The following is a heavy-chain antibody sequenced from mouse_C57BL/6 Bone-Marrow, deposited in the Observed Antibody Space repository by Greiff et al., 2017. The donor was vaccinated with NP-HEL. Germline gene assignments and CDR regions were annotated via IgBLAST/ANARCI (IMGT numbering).Heavy chain of an antibody. CDR1: GFNFKDDY. Sequence: VQLQQPGAELVRPGASVKLSCTASGFNFKDDYMHWVKQRPEQGLEWIGWIDPDNGDTEYASKFQGKATITADTSSNTAYLQLSSLTSEDTAVYYYTAPHENYFDYWGQGTTLTVSS. V-gene: IGHV14-4*01. CDR2: IDPDNGDT. J-gene: IGHJ2*01. CDR3: TAPHENYFDY.